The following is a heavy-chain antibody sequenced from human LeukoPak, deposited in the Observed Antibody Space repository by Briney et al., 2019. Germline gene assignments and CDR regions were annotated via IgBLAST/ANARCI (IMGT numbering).Heavy chain of an antibody. Sequence: GGSLRLSCAASGFTFSSYAMSWVRQAPGKGLKWVSTINDNGADTYYADSVKGRFTISRDNSKNTLYLQMNSLRAEDTAVYYCAKSRQGVVGRVFDYWGQGTLVTVSS. CDR1: GFTFSSYA. J-gene: IGHJ4*02. CDR2: INDNGADT. V-gene: IGHV3-23*01. D-gene: IGHD1-26*01. CDR3: AKSRQGVVGRVFDY.